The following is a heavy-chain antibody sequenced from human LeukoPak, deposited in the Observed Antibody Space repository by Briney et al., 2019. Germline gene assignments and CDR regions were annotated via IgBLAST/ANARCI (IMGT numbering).Heavy chain of an antibody. CDR2: IYYSGST. D-gene: IGHD1-26*01. CDR1: GGSISSSSYY. J-gene: IGHJ6*02. Sequence: SSETLSLTCTVSGGSISSSSYYWGWIRQHPGKGLEWIGYIYYSGSTYYNPSLKSRVTISVDTSKNQFSLKLSSVTAADTAVYYCARDRELGMDVWGQGTTVTVSS. V-gene: IGHV4-31*03. CDR3: ARDRELGMDV.